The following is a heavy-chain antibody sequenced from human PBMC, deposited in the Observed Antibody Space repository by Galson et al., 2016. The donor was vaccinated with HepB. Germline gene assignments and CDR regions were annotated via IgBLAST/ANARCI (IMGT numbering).Heavy chain of an antibody. Sequence: TLSLTCTVSGGSVSSGSYYWSWIRQPPGKGLEWIGYIYYSGSTKYNPSLKSRVTMSVDTSKNQFSLKVSSVTAADTAGYYCAREYYGDYVTGYYFDSWGQGTLVTVSS. D-gene: IGHD4-17*01. V-gene: IGHV4-61*01. CDR1: GGSVSSGSYY. J-gene: IGHJ4*02. CDR3: AREYYGDYVTGYYFDS. CDR2: IYYSGST.